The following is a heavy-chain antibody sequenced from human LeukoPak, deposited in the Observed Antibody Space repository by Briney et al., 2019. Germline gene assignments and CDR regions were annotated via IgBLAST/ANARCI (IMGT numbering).Heavy chain of an antibody. CDR2: VIPIFGTS. CDR1: GGTFSSYA. Sequence: SVKVSCKASGGTFSSYAISWVRQAPGQGLEWMGGVIPIFGTSNYAQKFQGRVTITADESTSTAYMELSSLRSEDTAVYYCARAGSPRWFGELLPKYLGTRSHYYYYGMDVWGQGTTVTVSS. D-gene: IGHD3-10*01. V-gene: IGHV1-69*01. CDR3: ARAGSPRWFGELLPKYLGTRSHYYYYGMDV. J-gene: IGHJ6*02.